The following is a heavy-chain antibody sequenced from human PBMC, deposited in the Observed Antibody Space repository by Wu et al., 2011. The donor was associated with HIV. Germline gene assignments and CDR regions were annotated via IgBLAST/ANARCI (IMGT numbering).Heavy chain of an antibody. V-gene: IGHV1-69*12. CDR2: IIPMFGTA. J-gene: IGHJ5*02. CDR3: ATGGSYGSGSPWFDP. CDR1: GGTFNSYG. D-gene: IGHD3-10*01. Sequence: QVQLVQSGAEVKKPGSSVKVSCKASGGTFNSYGISWVRQAPGQGLEWMGGIIPMFGTAKYAQKFQGRVTITADVSTSTAYMELSRLTSEDTAVYYCATGGSYGSGSPWFDPGAREPWSPSP.